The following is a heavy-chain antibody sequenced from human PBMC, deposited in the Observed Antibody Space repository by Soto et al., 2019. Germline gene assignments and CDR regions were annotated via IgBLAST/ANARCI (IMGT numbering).Heavy chain of an antibody. CDR3: ARDEGSSSWLDF. CDR1: GLHFSIYS. V-gene: IGHV3-48*01. D-gene: IGHD6-13*01. J-gene: IGHJ4*02. Sequence: EVQLVESGGGLVQPGGSLRLSCAASGLHFSIYSMNWGRQAPGKGLEWVSYISSRSSTIHYADSVKGRFTISRDNAKTSLYLQMNSLRAEDTAVYYCARDEGSSSWLDFWGQGTLVTVSS. CDR2: ISSRSSTI.